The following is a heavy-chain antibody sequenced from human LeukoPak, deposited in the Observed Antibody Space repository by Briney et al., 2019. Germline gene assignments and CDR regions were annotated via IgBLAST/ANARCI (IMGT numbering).Heavy chain of an antibody. D-gene: IGHD3-22*01. J-gene: IGHJ4*02. V-gene: IGHV1-2*02. CDR1: GYTFTGYY. CDR2: INPNSGGT. Sequence: ASVKVSCKAPGYTFTGYYMHWVRQAPGQGLEWMGWINPNSGGTNYAQKFQGRVTITADKSTSTAYMELSSLRSEDTAVYYCARSTLAHSGYFYYFDYWGQGTLVTVSS. CDR3: ARSTLAHSGYFYYFDY.